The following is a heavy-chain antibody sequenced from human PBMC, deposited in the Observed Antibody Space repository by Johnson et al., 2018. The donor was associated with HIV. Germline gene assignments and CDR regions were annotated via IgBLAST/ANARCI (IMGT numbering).Heavy chain of an antibody. J-gene: IGHJ3*01. CDR3: AKERGISGGFDF. CDR1: GFTVSSNY. D-gene: IGHD2-15*01. CDR2: IYSDGRT. Sequence: EVQLVESGGGLVQPGGSLRLSCAASGFTVSSNYMSWVRQAPGKGLEWVSLIYSDGRTYYADSVKGRFTISRDNSKNMVYLQMNSLRAEDTAVYYCAKERGISGGFDFWGQGTMVTVSS. V-gene: IGHV3-66*01.